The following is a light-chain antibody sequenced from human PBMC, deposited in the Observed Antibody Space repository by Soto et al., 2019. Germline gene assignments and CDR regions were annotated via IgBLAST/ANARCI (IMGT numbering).Light chain of an antibody. J-gene: IGLJ1*01. V-gene: IGLV2-8*01. Sequence: QSALTQPPSASGSPGQSVTISCTGTSSDVGGYTYVSWYQQHPGKAPKLMIFEVNKRPSGVPDRFSGSKSCNTASLTVSGLQAEDEADYYCSSYAGINNLGVFGTGTKLTVL. CDR2: EVN. CDR1: SSDVGGYTY. CDR3: SSYAGINNLGV.